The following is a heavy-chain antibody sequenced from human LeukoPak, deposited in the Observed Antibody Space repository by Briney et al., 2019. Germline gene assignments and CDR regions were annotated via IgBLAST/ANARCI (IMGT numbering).Heavy chain of an antibody. CDR3: AKGRWNYYGSGSFDY. CDR2: ISWNSGSI. CDR1: GFTFDDYA. D-gene: IGHD3-10*01. J-gene: IGHJ4*02. V-gene: IGHV3-9*01. Sequence: GGSLRLSCAASGFTFDDYAMHWVRQAPGKGLEWVSGISWNSGSIGYAAFVKGRFTISRDNAKNSLYLRMKSLRAEDTALYYCAKGRWNYYGSGSFDYWGQGTLVTVSS.